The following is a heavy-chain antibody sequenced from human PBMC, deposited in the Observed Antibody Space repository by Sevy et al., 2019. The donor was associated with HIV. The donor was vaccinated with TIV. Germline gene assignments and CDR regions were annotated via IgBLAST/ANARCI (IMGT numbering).Heavy chain of an antibody. Sequence: ASVKVSCKASGYTFTSYAMHWVRQAHGQRLEWMGWINAGNGNTKYSQKFQGRVTITRDTSASTAYMELSSLRSEDTAVYYCARDNDYDFWSGSQSYYGMDVWGQGTTVTVSS. J-gene: IGHJ6*02. D-gene: IGHD3-3*01. CDR1: GYTFTSYA. CDR3: ARDNDYDFWSGSQSYYGMDV. V-gene: IGHV1-3*01. CDR2: INAGNGNT.